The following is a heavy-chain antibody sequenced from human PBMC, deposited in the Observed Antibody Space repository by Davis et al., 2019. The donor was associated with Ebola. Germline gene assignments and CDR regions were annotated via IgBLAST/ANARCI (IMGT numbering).Heavy chain of an antibody. CDR1: GYTFTGYY. V-gene: IGHV1-69*02. CDR3: ARAYGDYSLWAFDI. CDR2: IIPILGIP. J-gene: IGHJ3*02. Sequence: SVKVSCKASGYTFTGYYMHWVRQAPGQGLEWMGRIIPILGIPNYAQKFQGRVTITADKSTSTAYMELSSLRSEDTAVYYCARAYGDYSLWAFDIWGQGTMVTVSS. D-gene: IGHD4-17*01.